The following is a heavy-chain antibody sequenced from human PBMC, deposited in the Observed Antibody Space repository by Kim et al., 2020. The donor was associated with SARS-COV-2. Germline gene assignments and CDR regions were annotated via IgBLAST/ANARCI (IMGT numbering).Heavy chain of an antibody. Sequence: GGSLRLSCSASGFIFSSYWMHWVRQAPGKGLVWVSRINSDGSITSYADSVKGRFTISRDNAKNTLYLQMNSLTVEDTAVYYCARGGGVGPACIDVWGKG. CDR2: INSDGSIT. V-gene: IGHV3-74*01. CDR3: ARGGGVGPACIDV. D-gene: IGHD1-26*01. CDR1: GFIFSSYW. J-gene: IGHJ6*03.